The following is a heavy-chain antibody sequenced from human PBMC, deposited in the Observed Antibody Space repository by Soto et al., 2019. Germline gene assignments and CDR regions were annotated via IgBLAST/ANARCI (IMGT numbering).Heavy chain of an antibody. V-gene: IGHV4-61*01. D-gene: IGHD2-2*01. CDR1: GASVSSGSYF. J-gene: IGHJ4*02. CDR2: ITDIGST. CDR3: ARQRVAPAQYFFDY. Sequence: PSETLSLTCGVSGASVSSGSYFWTWIRQPPGKGLEWIGYITDIGSTNYNPSLKSRVIISADTSKNHFSLNLKSVTAADTAVYYCARQRVAPAQYFFDYWGQGIPVSLL.